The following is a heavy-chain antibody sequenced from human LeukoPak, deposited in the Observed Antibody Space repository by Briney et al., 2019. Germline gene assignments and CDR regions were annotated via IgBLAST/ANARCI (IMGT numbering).Heavy chain of an antibody. V-gene: IGHV1-69*13. D-gene: IGHD2-2*01. CDR2: IIPIFGTA. J-gene: IGHJ4*02. Sequence: ASVKVSCKASGGTFSSYAISWVRQAPGQGLKWMGGIIPIFGTANYAQKFQGRVTITADESTSTAYMELSSLRSEDTAVYYCARECSSASCGDYWGQGTLVTVSS. CDR1: GGTFSSYA. CDR3: ARECSSASCGDY.